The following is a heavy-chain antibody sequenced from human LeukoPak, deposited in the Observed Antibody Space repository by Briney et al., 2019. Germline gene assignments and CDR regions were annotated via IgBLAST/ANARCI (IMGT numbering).Heavy chain of an antibody. D-gene: IGHD2-21*02. V-gene: IGHV1-46*01. CDR2: INPSGGST. Sequence: VASVKVSCKASGYTFTSYYMHWVRQAPEQGLEWMGIINPSGGSTSYAQKFQRRVTMTRDTYTSTVYMELSSLRSEDTAVYYCAREDEAYCGGDCSPSYWGQGTLVTVSS. J-gene: IGHJ4*02. CDR3: AREDEAYCGGDCSPSY. CDR1: GYTFTSYY.